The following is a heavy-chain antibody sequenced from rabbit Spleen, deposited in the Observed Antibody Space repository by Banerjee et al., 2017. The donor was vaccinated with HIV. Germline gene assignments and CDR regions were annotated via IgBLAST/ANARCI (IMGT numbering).Heavy chain of an antibody. CDR1: GFSFSSSDY. CDR2: IAGSSSGFT. J-gene: IGHJ6*01. Sequence: QSLEESGGGLVQPEGSLALTCKASGFSFSSSDYICWVRQAPGKGLEWISCIAGSSSGFTYSATWAKGRFTISKTSSTTVTLQMTSLTAADTATYFCARGTVNAGDLWGPGTLVTVS. D-gene: IGHD4-2*01. V-gene: IGHV1S40*01. CDR3: ARGTVNAGDL.